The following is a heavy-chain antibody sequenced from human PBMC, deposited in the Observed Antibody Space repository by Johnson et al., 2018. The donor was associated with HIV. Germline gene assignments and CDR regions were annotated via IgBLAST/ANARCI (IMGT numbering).Heavy chain of an antibody. V-gene: IGHV3-9*01. CDR2: IGWNMVSI. D-gene: IGHD6-6*01. CDR1: GFTFDDYA. J-gene: IGHJ3*02. Sequence: VQLVESGGGLVQPGRSLRLSCAASGFTFDDYAMHWVRQAPGKGLEWVSGIGWNMVSIGYADSVRGRFTTSRDNAKNSLYRQMNSLRAEDTAVYYCARRIAARPNDAFDIWGQGTMVTVSS. CDR3: ARRIAARPNDAFDI.